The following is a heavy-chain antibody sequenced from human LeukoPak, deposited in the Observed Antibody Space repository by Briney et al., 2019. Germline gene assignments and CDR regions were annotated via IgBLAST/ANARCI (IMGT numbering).Heavy chain of an antibody. D-gene: IGHD1-26*01. V-gene: IGHV3-21*01. CDR2: ISSSSSYI. CDR3: ARTGGDLVGATPDY. J-gene: IGHJ4*02. CDR1: GFTFSSYS. Sequence: GGSLRLSCAASGFTFSSYSVNWVRQAPGKGLEWVSSISSSSSYIYYADSVKGRFTISRDNAKNSLYLQMNSLRAEDTAVYYCARTGGDLVGATPDYWGQGTLVTVSS.